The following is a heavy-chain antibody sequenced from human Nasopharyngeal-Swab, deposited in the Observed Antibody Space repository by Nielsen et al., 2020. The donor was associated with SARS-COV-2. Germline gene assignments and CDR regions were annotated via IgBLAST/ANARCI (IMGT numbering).Heavy chain of an antibody. D-gene: IGHD1-14*01. J-gene: IGHJ3*02. CDR2: TYYRSKWSN. Sequence: SQTLSLSCAISGDSVSSNSAAWNWIRQSPSRGLEWLGRTYYRSKWSNDYAVSVKSRMTINPDTSKNQSSLQLNSVTPEDTAVYYCARDGPYNPGALTTFDIWGQGTMVTVSS. CDR1: GDSVSSNSAA. V-gene: IGHV6-1*01. CDR3: ARDGPYNPGALTTFDI.